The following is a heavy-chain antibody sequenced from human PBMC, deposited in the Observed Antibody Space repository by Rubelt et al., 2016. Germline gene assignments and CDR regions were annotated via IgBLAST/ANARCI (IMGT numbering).Heavy chain of an antibody. J-gene: IGHJ4*02. CDR2: IKQDGSEK. CDR3: ASLGSGSYTGDDY. D-gene: IGHD3-10*01. V-gene: IGHV3-7*03. Sequence: VRQAPGKGLEWVANIKQDGSEKYYVDSVKGRFTISRDNAKNSLYLQMNSLRADDTAIYYCASLGSGSYTGDDYWGQGTLVTVSS.